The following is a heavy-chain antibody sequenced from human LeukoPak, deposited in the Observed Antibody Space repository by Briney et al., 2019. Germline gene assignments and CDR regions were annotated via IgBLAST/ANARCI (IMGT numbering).Heavy chain of an antibody. CDR2: IYYSGST. CDR3: ASIAAADYYFDY. D-gene: IGHD6-13*01. Sequence: PSQTLSLTCTVSGGSISSGDYYWSWIRQPPGKGLEWIGYIYYSGSTYYNPSLKSRVTISVDTSKNQFSLKLSSVTAADTAVYYCASIAAADYYFDYWGQGTLVTVSS. V-gene: IGHV4-30-4*01. CDR1: GGSISSGDYY. J-gene: IGHJ4*02.